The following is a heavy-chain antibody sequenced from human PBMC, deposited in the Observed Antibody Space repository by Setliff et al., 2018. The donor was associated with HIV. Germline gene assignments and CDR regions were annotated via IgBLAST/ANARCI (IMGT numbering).Heavy chain of an antibody. CDR1: GYTFATYA. Sequence: EASVKVSCKASGYTFATYAVLWVRQAPGQRLESMGWSNPGKGNTKYSQKFQGRVTIYMDASATTLYMELSSLRSADTAVYYGARGRGNDYGDYSYYYYMDVWGKGTTVTVSS. J-gene: IGHJ6*03. V-gene: IGHV1-3*01. D-gene: IGHD4-17*01. CDR3: ARGRGNDYGDYSYYYYMDV. CDR2: SNPGKGNT.